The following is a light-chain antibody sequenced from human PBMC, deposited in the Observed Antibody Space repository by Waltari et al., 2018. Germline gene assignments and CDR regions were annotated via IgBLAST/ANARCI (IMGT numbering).Light chain of an antibody. Sequence: EIVLTQSPGTASLSAGERVTLSCRASQTVGSSSLAWYQQKPGQAPRLVIYRASRRATGIPDRFSGSGSGTDFSLTISRLEPEDIATYYCQQYDNLPRVTFGPGTKVDIK. V-gene: IGKV3-20*01. CDR3: QQYDNLPRVT. CDR2: RAS. CDR1: QTVGSSS. J-gene: IGKJ3*01.